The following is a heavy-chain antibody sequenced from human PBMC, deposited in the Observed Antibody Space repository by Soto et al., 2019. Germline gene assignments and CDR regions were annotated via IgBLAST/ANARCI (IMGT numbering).Heavy chain of an antibody. Sequence: QVQLVQSGAEVRKPGSSVKVSCKASGATFINYTISWVRQAPGQGLEWMGRFIPILGIANYAQKVQGRVTITADRPTRAAYMELSSVSSGDTAVYYCASRVCRGGHICHPQIDHWGPGTLVTVSS. J-gene: IGHJ4*02. D-gene: IGHD2-15*01. V-gene: IGHV1-69*02. CDR1: GATFINYT. CDR2: FIPILGIA. CDR3: ASRVCRGGHICHPQIDH.